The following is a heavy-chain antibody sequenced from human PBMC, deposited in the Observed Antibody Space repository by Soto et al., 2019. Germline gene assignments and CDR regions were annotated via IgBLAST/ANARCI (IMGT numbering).Heavy chain of an antibody. CDR2: IIPIFGTA. CDR3: ARDRGPSSGYYPYWFDP. Sequence: QVQLVESGAEVKKPGSSVKVSCTASGGTFSSYAITWVRQAPGQGLEWMGGIIPIFGTANYAQKFQARVTITADESTSTAYMELSSLRSEVTAVYYCARDRGPSSGYYPYWFDPWGQGTLVTVSS. V-gene: IGHV1-69*01. D-gene: IGHD3-22*01. J-gene: IGHJ5*02. CDR1: GGTFSSYA.